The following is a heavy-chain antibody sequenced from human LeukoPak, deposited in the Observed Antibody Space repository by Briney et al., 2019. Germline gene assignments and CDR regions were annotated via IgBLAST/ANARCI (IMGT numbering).Heavy chain of an antibody. CDR3: AIDSLKSDYYDSSGYPAFGY. CDR1: GYTLTELS. CDR2: FDPEDGET. Sequence: GASVKVSCKVSGYTLTELSMHWVRQAPGKGLEWMGGFDPEDGETIYAQKFQGRVTMTEDTSADTAYMELSSLRSEDTAVYYCAIDSLKSDYYDSSGYPAFGYWGQGTLVTVSS. V-gene: IGHV1-24*01. J-gene: IGHJ4*02. D-gene: IGHD3-22*01.